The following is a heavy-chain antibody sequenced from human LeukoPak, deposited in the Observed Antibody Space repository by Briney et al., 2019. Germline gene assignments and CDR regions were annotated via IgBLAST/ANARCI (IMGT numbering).Heavy chain of an antibody. D-gene: IGHD1-26*01. V-gene: IGHV3-30*03. Sequence: GGSLRLSCAASGFTFSSYGMHWVRQAPGKGLEWVAVISHDGSNKYYVDSVKGRFNISRDNAKNTLYLQMNSLRAEDTAVYYCIVGIDYWGQGTLVTVSS. J-gene: IGHJ4*02. CDR2: ISHDGSNK. CDR1: GFTFSSYG. CDR3: IVGIDY.